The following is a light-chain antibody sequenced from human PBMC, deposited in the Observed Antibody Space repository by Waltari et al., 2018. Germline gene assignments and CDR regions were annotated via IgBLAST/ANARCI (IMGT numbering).Light chain of an antibody. CDR2: SAS. V-gene: IGKV1-27*01. Sequence: DIQMTQSPSSLSASVGDRVTITCRASQGLSNYLAWYQQKPGKVPKLLIYSASTLQSGVPSRFSGSGSGTDFTLTISSLQPEDAATYYCQKYNSAPSWTFGQGTKVEIK. J-gene: IGKJ1*01. CDR3: QKYNSAPSWT. CDR1: QGLSNY.